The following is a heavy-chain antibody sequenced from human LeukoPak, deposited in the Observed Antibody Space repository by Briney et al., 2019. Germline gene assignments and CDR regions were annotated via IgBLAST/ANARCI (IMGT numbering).Heavy chain of an antibody. J-gene: IGHJ4*02. CDR1: GFNFKDYY. V-gene: IGHV3-11*06. CDR2: ISSSSNYR. Sequence: SGESLRLSCTASGFNFKDYYISWIRQAPGKGLEWISYISSSSNYRHYADSVRGRFTISRDNAKNSLYLQMNSLRAEDTAVYYCARAESDILTGYYMGPLDYWGQGTLVTVSS. D-gene: IGHD3-9*01. CDR3: ARAESDILTGYYMGPLDY.